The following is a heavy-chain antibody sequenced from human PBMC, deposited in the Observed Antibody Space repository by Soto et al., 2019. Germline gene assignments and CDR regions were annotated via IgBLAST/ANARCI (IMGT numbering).Heavy chain of an antibody. CDR2: TRNKANSYTT. Sequence: GGSLRLSCAASGFNLSDHYMDWVRQAPGKGLKWVGRTRNKANSYTTEYAASVKGRFTVSSDDSLNSLYLQMTSLKTEDTAVYYCVRTSHYGSGSWNFDSWGQGTLVTVSS. CDR3: VRTSHYGSGSWNFDS. V-gene: IGHV3-72*01. D-gene: IGHD3-10*01. CDR1: GFNLSDHY. J-gene: IGHJ4*02.